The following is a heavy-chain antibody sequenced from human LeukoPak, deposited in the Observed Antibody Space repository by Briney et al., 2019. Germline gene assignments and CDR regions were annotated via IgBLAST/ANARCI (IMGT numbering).Heavy chain of an antibody. CDR1: GFTFNNYA. D-gene: IGHD4-17*01. V-gene: IGHV3-30*04. CDR3: ARDTTDTVTTQGAAFDI. CDR2: ISYDGSNK. Sequence: GGSLRLSCAASGFTFNNYAMHWVRQAPGKGLEWVAVISYDGSNKYYADSVKGRFTISRDNSKNTLYLQMNSLRAEDTAVYYCARDTTDTVTTQGAAFDIWGQGTMVTVSS. J-gene: IGHJ3*02.